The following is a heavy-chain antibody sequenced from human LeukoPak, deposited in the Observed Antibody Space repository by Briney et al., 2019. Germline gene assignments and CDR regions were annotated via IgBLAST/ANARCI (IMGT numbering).Heavy chain of an antibody. CDR2: LNSDGIRT. Sequence: GGSQRLFCEGFGFAVSTYSMHWVRQTPGQGLVWVSRLNSDGIRTDYADSVRGRFTNSRDNAKNTFYMYMDSLRADVTAVYYGARAGLYNGYDYWGQGTLVTVSS. D-gene: IGHD5-18*01. CDR3: ARAGLYNGYDY. CDR1: GFAVSTYS. J-gene: IGHJ4*02. V-gene: IGHV3-74*01.